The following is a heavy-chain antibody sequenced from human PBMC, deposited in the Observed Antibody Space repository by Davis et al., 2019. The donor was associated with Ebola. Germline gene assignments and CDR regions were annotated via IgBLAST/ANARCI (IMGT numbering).Heavy chain of an antibody. J-gene: IGHJ6*03. CDR3: AKSYGGNSLYYYYYYYMDV. D-gene: IGHD4-23*01. V-gene: IGHV3-23*01. CDR2: ISGSGGST. CDR1: GFTFGSYA. Sequence: GESLKISCAASGFTFGSYAMSWVRQAPGKGLEWVSAISGSGGSTYYADSVKGRFTISRDNSKNTLYLQMNSLRAEDTAVYYCAKSYGGNSLYYYYYYYMDVWGKGTTVTVSS.